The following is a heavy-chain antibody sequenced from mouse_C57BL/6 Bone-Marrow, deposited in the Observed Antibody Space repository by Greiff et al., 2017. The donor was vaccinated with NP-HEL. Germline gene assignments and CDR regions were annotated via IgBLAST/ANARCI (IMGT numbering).Heavy chain of an antibody. J-gene: IGHJ4*01. CDR1: GYSFTNYN. CDR2: INPNYGTT. CDR3: GNDYGSAMDY. D-gene: IGHD2-4*01. V-gene: IGHV1-39*01. Sequence: EVKLQESGPELVKPGASVKISCKASGYSFTNYNMDWVKQSNGKSLEWIGVINPNYGTTSYNQKFKGKATLTVDQSSSTAYMQLNSLTSEDSAVYYCGNDYGSAMDYWGQGTSVTVSS.